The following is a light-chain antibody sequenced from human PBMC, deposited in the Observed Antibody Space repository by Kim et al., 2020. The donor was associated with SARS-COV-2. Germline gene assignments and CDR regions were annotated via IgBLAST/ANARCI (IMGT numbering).Light chain of an antibody. CDR1: QSISTS. CDR3: QQSFSIPLT. V-gene: IGKV1-39*01. J-gene: IGKJ4*01. CDR2: AAS. Sequence: DIQMTQSPSSLSASVGDRVTITCRASQSISTSLNWYQQKPGKAPNFLIYAASSLQSGVPSRFSGSGSGTDFTLTISSLQPEDCATYYCQQSFSIPLTFDGGTKVDIK.